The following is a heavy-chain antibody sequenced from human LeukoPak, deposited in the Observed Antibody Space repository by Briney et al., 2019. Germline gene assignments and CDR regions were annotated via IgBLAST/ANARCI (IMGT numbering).Heavy chain of an antibody. CDR2: IYPGDSDP. Sequence: GESLKISFKGSGYTFTTYWIGWVRQMPGKGLEWMGIIYPGDSDPRYSPSFQGQVTISADTSISTAYVQWSSLKASDSAMYYCVRHGLGSSWFGFDYWGQGTLVTVSS. CDR3: VRHGLGSSWFGFDY. CDR1: GYTFTTYW. V-gene: IGHV5-51*01. J-gene: IGHJ4*02. D-gene: IGHD6-13*01.